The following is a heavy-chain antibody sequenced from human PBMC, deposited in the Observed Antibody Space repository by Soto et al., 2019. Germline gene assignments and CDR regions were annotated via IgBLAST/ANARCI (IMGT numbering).Heavy chain of an antibody. CDR2: IYYSGST. Sequence: PSETLSLTCTVSGGSISSYYWSWIRQPPGKGLEWIGYIYYSGSTNYNPSLKSRVTISVDTSKNQFSLKLSSVTAADTAVYYCARDLMEMASGYFDYWGQGTLVTVSS. V-gene: IGHV4-59*01. CDR3: ARDLMEMASGYFDY. J-gene: IGHJ4*02. CDR1: GGSISSYY. D-gene: IGHD5-12*01.